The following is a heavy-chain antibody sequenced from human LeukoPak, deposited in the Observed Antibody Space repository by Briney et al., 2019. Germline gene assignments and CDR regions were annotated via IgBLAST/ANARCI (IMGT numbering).Heavy chain of an antibody. D-gene: IGHD5-24*01. Sequence: GGSLRLSCAASGFTFSSHAMSWVRQAPGKGLEWVSLISGSGGSPYYADSVLGRFTISRDNSKNTLYLQMNSLRAEDTAVYYCAKSPGPIPTSTIYYFDYWGQGALVTVSA. CDR1: GFTFSSHA. V-gene: IGHV3-23*01. CDR2: ISGSGGSP. J-gene: IGHJ4*02. CDR3: AKSPGPIPTSTIYYFDY.